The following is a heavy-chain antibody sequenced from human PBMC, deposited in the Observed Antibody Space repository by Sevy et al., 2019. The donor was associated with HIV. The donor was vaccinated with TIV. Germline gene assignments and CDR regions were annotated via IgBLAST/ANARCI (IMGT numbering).Heavy chain of an antibody. V-gene: IGHV3-30-3*01. Sequence: GGYLRLYCAASGFTFSSYAMHWVRQAPGKGLECVAVISYDGSNKYYADSVKGRFTISRDNSKNTPYLQMNSLRAEDTAVYYCASPRDDYGDYYFDYWGQGILVTVSS. CDR2: ISYDGSNK. CDR3: ASPRDDYGDYYFDY. J-gene: IGHJ4*02. CDR1: GFTFSSYA. D-gene: IGHD4-17*01.